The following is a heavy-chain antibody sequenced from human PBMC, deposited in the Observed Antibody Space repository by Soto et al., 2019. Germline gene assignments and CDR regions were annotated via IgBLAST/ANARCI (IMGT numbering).Heavy chain of an antibody. D-gene: IGHD3-10*01. V-gene: IGHV1-69*02. J-gene: IGHJ4*02. CDR1: GDTFAFHS. Sequence: QVQLVQSGAEVKRPGSSVKVSCKASGDTFAFHSINWVRQAPGLGLEWMGRINPILSMSNYAQRFQGRVTMTADKSTSTAYMVLSRLRSEATSIYYCATSYGSGYRAFDYWGQGALVTVSS. CDR2: INPILSMS. CDR3: ATSYGSGYRAFDY.